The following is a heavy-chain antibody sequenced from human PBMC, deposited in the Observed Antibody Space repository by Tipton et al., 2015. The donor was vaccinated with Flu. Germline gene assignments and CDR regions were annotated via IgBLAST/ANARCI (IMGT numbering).Heavy chain of an antibody. D-gene: IGHD6-6*01. CDR3: AGRTHSSSPGY. J-gene: IGHJ4*02. Sequence: SLRLSCAASGFTFSSYAMSWVRQAPGKGLEWVSAISGSGGSTYYADSVKGRFTISRDNAKNSLYLQMNSLRAEDTAVYYCAGRTHSSSPGYWGQGTLVTVSS. CDR1: GFTFSSYA. V-gene: IGHV3-23*01. CDR2: ISGSGGST.